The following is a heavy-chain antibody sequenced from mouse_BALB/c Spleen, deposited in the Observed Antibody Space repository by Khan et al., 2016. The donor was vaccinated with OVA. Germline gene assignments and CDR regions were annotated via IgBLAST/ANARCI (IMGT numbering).Heavy chain of an antibody. Sequence: QVQLQQSGPELVKPGASLKVSCKASGYTFTDYIIGWVRQSTRQGLEWIGDIFPGSDTPYYNEKFKDKATLTADKSSNIAYMQLSSLTSEDSAVCVCARGWYSVFAYWGQGTLVTVSA. CDR2: IFPGSDTP. D-gene: IGHD1-1*02. CDR1: GYTFTDYI. CDR3: ARGWYSVFAY. V-gene: IGHV1-77*01. J-gene: IGHJ3*01.